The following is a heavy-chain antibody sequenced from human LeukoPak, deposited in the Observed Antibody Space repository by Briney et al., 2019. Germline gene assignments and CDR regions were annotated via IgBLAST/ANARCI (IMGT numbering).Heavy chain of an antibody. CDR3: AREPPPNLDYGGNSQDYYYYYYMDV. CDR1: GFTFDDYG. Sequence: GGSLRLSCAASGFTFDDYGMSWVRQAPGKGLEWVSGINWKGGSTGYADSVKGRFTISRDNAKNSLYLQMNSLRAEDTALYYCAREPPPNLDYGGNSQDYYYYYYMDVWGKGTTVTVSS. CDR2: INWKGGST. D-gene: IGHD4-23*01. V-gene: IGHV3-20*04. J-gene: IGHJ6*03.